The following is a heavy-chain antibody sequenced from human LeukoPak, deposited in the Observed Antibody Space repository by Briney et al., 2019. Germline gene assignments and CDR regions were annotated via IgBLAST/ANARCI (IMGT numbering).Heavy chain of an antibody. CDR3: ATSQSSVAGIVAD. Sequence: GGSLRLSCAVSGFPLSDYFMTWIRQAPGKGLEWVSYISGSGSNKYYADSVRGRFTISRDNAKNSLYLQMNSLRVEDTAVYYCATSQSSVAGIVADWGQGTLVTVSS. CDR1: GFPLSDYF. CDR2: ISGSGSNK. V-gene: IGHV3-11*04. J-gene: IGHJ4*02. D-gene: IGHD6-19*01.